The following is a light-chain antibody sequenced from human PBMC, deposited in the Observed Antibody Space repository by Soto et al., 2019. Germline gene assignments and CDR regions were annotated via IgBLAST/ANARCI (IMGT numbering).Light chain of an antibody. Sequence: VLTQPPSASGTPGQRITISCSGSGSNIGSNTVTWYQQLPRTAPKLLIYTNNQRPSGVPDRFSGSKSGTSASLAISGLQSGDEADYYCATWDDSLNGYVFGTGTKVTVL. CDR1: GSNIGSNT. J-gene: IGLJ1*01. CDR2: TNN. V-gene: IGLV1-44*01. CDR3: ATWDDSLNGYV.